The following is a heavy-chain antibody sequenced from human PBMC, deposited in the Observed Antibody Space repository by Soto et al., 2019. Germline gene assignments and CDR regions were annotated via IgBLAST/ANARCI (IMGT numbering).Heavy chain of an antibody. D-gene: IGHD3-22*01. Sequence: SVKVSCKASGGTFSSYAISWVRQAPGQGLEWMGGIIPIFGTANYAQKFQGRVTITADESTSTAYMELSSLRSEDTAVYYCARDHVPEYYYDSSPYFDYWGQGTLVTVSS. CDR2: IIPIFGTA. CDR3: ARDHVPEYYYDSSPYFDY. V-gene: IGHV1-69*13. CDR1: GGTFSSYA. J-gene: IGHJ4*02.